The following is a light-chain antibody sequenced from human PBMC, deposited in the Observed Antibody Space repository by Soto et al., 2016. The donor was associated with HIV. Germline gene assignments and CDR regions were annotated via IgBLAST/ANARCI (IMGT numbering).Light chain of an antibody. CDR3: QVWDSSSDHLYV. Sequence: SYELTQPPSVSVAPGETATLTCGGTNIGSKTVHWYQQKPGQAPMMVIYDDAERPSGIPERFSGSNSKNTATLTISRVEAGDEADYYCQVWDSSSDHLYVFGTGTKVTVL. V-gene: IGLV3-21*04. CDR2: DDA. J-gene: IGLJ1*01. CDR1: NIGSKT.